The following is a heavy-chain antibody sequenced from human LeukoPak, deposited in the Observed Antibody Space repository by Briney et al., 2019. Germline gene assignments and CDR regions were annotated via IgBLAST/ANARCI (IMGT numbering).Heavy chain of an antibody. CDR2: IIPIFGTA. V-gene: IGHV1-69*05. CDR3: AVQGYYYMDV. D-gene: IGHD1-1*01. CDR1: GGTFSSYA. J-gene: IGHJ6*03. Sequence: SVKVSCKASGGTFSSYAISWVRQAPGQGLEWMGGIIPIFGTANYAQKFQGRVTITTDESTSTAYMELSSLRSEDMAVYYCAVQGYYYMDVWGKGTTVTVSS.